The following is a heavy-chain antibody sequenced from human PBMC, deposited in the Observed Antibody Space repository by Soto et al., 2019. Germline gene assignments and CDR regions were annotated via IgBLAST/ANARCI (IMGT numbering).Heavy chain of an antibody. V-gene: IGHV4-59*11. J-gene: IGHJ4*02. CDR1: GGSIVSLG. CDR3: ARVYGDYLDY. Sequence: PSQTLSLTCTVSGGSIVSLGWSRIRQPPGKGLEWIGYIYYSGSTNYNPSVKSRVTISVDTSKNQFSLKLSSVTAADTAVYYCARVYGDYLDYWGQGTLVTVSS. D-gene: IGHD4-17*01. CDR2: IYYSGST.